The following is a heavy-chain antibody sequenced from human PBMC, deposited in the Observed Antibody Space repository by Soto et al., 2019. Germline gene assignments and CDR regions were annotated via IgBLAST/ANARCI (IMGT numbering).Heavy chain of an antibody. CDR1: GFTFSRYW. Sequence: EVQMVESGGGLVQPGGSLRLSCVDSGFTFSRYWMSWVRQAPVKGLEWVGNIKQDGSEENYADSVKGRFTISRDTAKNSMYLQMNSLRVEDTAVYYCARIAASGRGWDVWGQGTTVVVSS. D-gene: IGHD6-13*01. CDR2: IKQDGSEE. J-gene: IGHJ6*02. V-gene: IGHV3-7*01. CDR3: ARIAASGRGWDV.